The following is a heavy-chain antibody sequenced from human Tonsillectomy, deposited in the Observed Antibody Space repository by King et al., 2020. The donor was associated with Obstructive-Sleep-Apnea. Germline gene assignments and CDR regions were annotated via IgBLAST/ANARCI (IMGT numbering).Heavy chain of an antibody. CDR3: ARNPYSYGFVSSFDP. CDR2: IYYSGST. CDR1: GGSINTGDYY. J-gene: IGHJ5*02. D-gene: IGHD5-18*01. V-gene: IGHV4-31*03. Sequence: VQLQESGPGLVKPSQTLSLTCTVSGGSINTGDYYWSWIRQLPGKGLEWIGYIYYSGSTHYNPSLKSRVTISVDTSKNQFSLRLSSVTAADTAVYYCARNPYSYGFVSSFDPWGQGTLVTVSS.